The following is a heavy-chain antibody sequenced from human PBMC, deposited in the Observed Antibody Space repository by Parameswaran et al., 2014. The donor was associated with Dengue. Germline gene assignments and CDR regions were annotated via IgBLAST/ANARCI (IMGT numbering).Heavy chain of an antibody. D-gene: IGHD6-13*01. J-gene: IGHJ4*02. V-gene: IGHV3-15*01. CDR2: IKSKTDGGTT. Sequence: VRQAPGKGLEWVGRIKSKTDGGTTDYAAPVKGGFTISRDDSKNTLYLQMNSLKTEDTAVYYCTTGDYYSSSWYEIYWGQGTLVTVSS. CDR3: TTGDYYSSSWYEIY.